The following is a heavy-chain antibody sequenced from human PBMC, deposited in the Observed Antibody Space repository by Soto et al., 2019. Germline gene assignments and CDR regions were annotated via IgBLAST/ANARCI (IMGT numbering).Heavy chain of an antibody. D-gene: IGHD3-16*02. CDR1: GFTFSSYS. CDR3: ARELVFGGVIVLYYYYYGMDV. CDR2: ISSSSSTI. V-gene: IGHV3-48*02. J-gene: IGHJ6*02. Sequence: GGSLRLSCAASGFTFSSYSMNWVRQAPGKGLEWVSYISSSSSTIYYADSVKGRFTISRDNAKNSLYLQMNSLRDEDTAVYYCARELVFGGVIVLYYYYYGMDVWGQGTTVTVSS.